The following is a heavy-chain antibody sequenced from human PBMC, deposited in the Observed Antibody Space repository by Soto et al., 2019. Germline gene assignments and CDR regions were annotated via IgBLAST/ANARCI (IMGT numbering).Heavy chain of an antibody. J-gene: IGHJ4*02. CDR1: GFTFSDSA. CDR3: TRWAVGGHPFED. Sequence: EVQLVESGGGLVQPGESLKLSCATSGFTFSDSAIHWVRQASGRGLEWVGRIRSKTNTYATAYAASVKGRFTISRDDSKNTASLQMNSLTNEDTAVYFCTRWAVGGHPFEDWGQGTLVTVSS. CDR2: IRSKTNTYAT. D-gene: IGHD6-19*01. V-gene: IGHV3-73*01.